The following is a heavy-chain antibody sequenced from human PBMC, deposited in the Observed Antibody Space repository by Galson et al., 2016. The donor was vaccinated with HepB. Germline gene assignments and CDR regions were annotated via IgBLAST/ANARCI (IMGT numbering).Heavy chain of an antibody. CDR3: AKGVCSTTSCYPGDWFDP. J-gene: IGHJ5*02. D-gene: IGHD2-2*01. V-gene: IGHV3-74*01. CDR1: GFTFSSYW. CDR2: ISTDGSST. Sequence: SLRLSCAASGFTFSSYWMHWVRQAPGKGLLWVSRISTDGSSTIYADSVKGRFTISRDNSKNTLFLQMNSLRAEDTAVYYCAKGVCSTTSCYPGDWFDPWGQGTLVTVSS.